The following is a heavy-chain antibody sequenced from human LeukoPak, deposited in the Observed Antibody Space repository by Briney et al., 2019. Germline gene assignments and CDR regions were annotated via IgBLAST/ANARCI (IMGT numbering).Heavy chain of an antibody. Sequence: GRSLRLSCAASGFTFSNHAIHWVRQAPGKGLEWVGVITYDGVNEYYGDSVKGRFSISRDNSKNTLSLQMNSLRAEDTAVYYCARGRHSGYEYILYHWGQGTLVTVSS. V-gene: IGHV3-30*04. J-gene: IGHJ5*02. D-gene: IGHD5-12*01. CDR3: ARGRHSGYEYILYH. CDR2: ITYDGVNE. CDR1: GFTFSNHA.